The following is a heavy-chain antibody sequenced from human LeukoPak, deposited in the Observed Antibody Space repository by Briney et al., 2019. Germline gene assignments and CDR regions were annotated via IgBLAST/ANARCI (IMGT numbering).Heavy chain of an antibody. V-gene: IGHV4-38-2*02. CDR3: ARVDWLANYYYYMDV. J-gene: IGHJ6*03. CDR2: IYHSGST. Sequence: TSETLSLTCTVSGYSISTGCYWGWIRQPPGKGLEWIGSIYHSGSTYSNPSLKSRVTISVDTSKNQFSLNLSSVTAADTAVYYCARVDWLANYYYYMDVWGKGTTVTVSS. D-gene: IGHD2-21*01. CDR1: GYSISTGCY.